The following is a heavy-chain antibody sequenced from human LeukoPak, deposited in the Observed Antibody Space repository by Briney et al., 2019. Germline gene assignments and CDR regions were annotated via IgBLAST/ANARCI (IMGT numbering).Heavy chain of an antibody. CDR2: INSNSGDT. CDR1: GYTFTGYY. Sequence: GASVKVSCKASGYTFTGYYIHWVRQAPGQRLEWMGWINSNSGDTNYAQKFQGRVTMTRDTSISTVHIELSRLTSDDTAVYYCVRQISSYWGQGTLVTVSS. V-gene: IGHV1-2*02. CDR3: VRQISSY. J-gene: IGHJ1*01. D-gene: IGHD2/OR15-2a*01.